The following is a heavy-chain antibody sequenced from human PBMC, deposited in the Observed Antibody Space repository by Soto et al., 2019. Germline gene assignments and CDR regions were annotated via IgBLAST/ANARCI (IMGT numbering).Heavy chain of an antibody. D-gene: IGHD3-16*01. CDR2: IHNSGIP. J-gene: IGHJ4*02. CDR3: ARHAWGPLPSFDD. V-gene: IGHV4-31*03. CDR1: GGSISSHDYY. Sequence: SETLSLTCTASGGSISSHDYYWSWIRQHPAKGLEWIGYIHNSGIPYYSPSLRSRVTISVDTSQNQVSLELRSVTAADTAVYYCARHAWGPLPSFDDWGQGTLVTVSS.